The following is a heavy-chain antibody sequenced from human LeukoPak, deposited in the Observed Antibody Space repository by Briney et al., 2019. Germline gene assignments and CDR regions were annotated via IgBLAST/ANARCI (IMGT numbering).Heavy chain of an antibody. V-gene: IGHV3-21*01. CDR3: TRILSSSHAFDI. D-gene: IGHD6-13*01. J-gene: IGHJ3*02. CDR2: ISSNSRNT. CDR1: GFTFISSD. Sequence: GGSLGLSCAASGFTFISSDMNWVRQAPGKGLEWVASISSNSRNTHYADSLKGRFTISRDNAKNSLSLQMNSLRAEDTAVYYCTRILSSSHAFDIWGQGTMVTVSS.